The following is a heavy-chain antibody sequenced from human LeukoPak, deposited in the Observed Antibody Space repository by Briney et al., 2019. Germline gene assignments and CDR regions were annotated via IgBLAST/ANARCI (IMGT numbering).Heavy chain of an antibody. CDR1: GGTFSSYA. Sequence: ASVKVSCKASGGTFSSYAISWVRQAPGQGLEWMGRIIPIFGIANYAQKFQGRVTITADKSTSTAYMELSSLRSEDTAVYYCARSFVDDGMDVWGQGTTVTVSS. CDR3: ARSFVDDGMDV. J-gene: IGHJ6*02. V-gene: IGHV1-69*04. D-gene: IGHD3-10*01. CDR2: IIPIFGIA.